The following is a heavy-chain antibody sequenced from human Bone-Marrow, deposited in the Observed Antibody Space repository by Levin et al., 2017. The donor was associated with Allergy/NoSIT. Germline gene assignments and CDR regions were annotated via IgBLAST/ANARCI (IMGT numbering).Heavy chain of an antibody. V-gene: IGHV3-11*01. CDR2: ISSSGSTI. CDR1: GFTFSDYY. D-gene: IGHD3-3*01. Sequence: GGSLRLSCAASGFTFSDYYMSWIRQAPGKGLEWVSYISSSGSTIYYADSVKGRFTISRDNAKNSLYLQMNSLRAEDTAVYYCARDNYDFWSGHLNWFDPWGQGTLVTVSS. J-gene: IGHJ5*02. CDR3: ARDNYDFWSGHLNWFDP.